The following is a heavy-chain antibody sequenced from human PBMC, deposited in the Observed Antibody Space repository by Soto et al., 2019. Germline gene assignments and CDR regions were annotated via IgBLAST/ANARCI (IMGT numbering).Heavy chain of an antibody. Sequence: PSETLSLTCTVSGGSISSYYWSWIRQPPGKGLEWIGDIYYSGSTNYNPSLKSRVTISVDTSKNQFSLKLSSVTAADTAVYYCAREVTTVTTTSWFDPWGQGTLVIFSS. J-gene: IGHJ5*02. CDR3: AREVTTVTTTSWFDP. D-gene: IGHD4-4*01. CDR1: GGSISSYY. CDR2: IYYSGST. V-gene: IGHV4-59*01.